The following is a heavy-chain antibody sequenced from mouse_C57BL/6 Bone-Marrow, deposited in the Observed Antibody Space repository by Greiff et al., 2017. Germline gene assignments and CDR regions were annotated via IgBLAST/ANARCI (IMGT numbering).Heavy chain of an antibody. CDR3: ARKGLGPFDY. V-gene: IGHV1-63*01. Sequence: QVQLQQSGAELVRPGTSVKMSCKASGYTFTNYWIGWAKQRPGHGLEWIGDIYPGGGYTNYNEKFKGKATLTADKSSSTAYMQFSSLTSEDSAIYYCARKGLGPFDYWGQGTTLTVSS. J-gene: IGHJ2*01. CDR1: GYTFTNYW. CDR2: IYPGGGYT. D-gene: IGHD4-1*01.